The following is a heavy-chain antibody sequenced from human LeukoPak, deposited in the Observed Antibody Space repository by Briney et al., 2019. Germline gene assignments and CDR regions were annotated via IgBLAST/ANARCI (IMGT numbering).Heavy chain of an antibody. CDR2: IIPIFGTA. J-gene: IGHJ4*02. V-gene: IGHV1-69*01. D-gene: IGHD6-13*01. CDR1: GGTFSSYA. Sequence: GSSVKVSCKASGGTFSSYAISWVRQAPGQGLEWMGGIIPIFGTANYAQKFQGRVTITADGSTSTAYMELSSLRSEDTAVYYCARNTGYSSSWYADYWGQGTLVTVSS. CDR3: ARNTGYSSSWYADY.